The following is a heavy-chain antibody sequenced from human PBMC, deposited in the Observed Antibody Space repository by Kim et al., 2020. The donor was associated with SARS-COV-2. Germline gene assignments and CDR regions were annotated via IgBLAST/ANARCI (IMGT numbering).Heavy chain of an antibody. CDR2: IRSKTDGGTT. J-gene: IGHJ4*02. D-gene: IGHD3-22*01. V-gene: IGHV3-15*01. Sequence: GGSLRLSCAASGLTFSKAWMSWVRQAPGKGPEWVGRIRSKTDGGTTDYAAPMRGRFTISRDDSKNTLYLEINSLKTEDTAMYYCNTDPGYDRGGGTFDFWGQGTLVTVSS. CDR1: GLTFSKAW. CDR3: NTDPGYDRGGGTFDF.